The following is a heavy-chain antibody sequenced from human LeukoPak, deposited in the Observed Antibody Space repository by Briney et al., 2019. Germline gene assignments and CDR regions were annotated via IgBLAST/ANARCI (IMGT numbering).Heavy chain of an antibody. Sequence: GGSLTLSCAASGFTFSTYSMNWVRQAPGKGLEWVSSISSGRGYIYYADSVKGRFSISRDNAKNSLYLQMNSLRAEDTAVYYCARQCYYYDSNESCDYWGQGTLITVSS. CDR3: ARQCYYYDSNESCDY. D-gene: IGHD3-22*01. V-gene: IGHV3-21*01. CDR2: ISSGRGYI. J-gene: IGHJ4*02. CDR1: GFTFSTYS.